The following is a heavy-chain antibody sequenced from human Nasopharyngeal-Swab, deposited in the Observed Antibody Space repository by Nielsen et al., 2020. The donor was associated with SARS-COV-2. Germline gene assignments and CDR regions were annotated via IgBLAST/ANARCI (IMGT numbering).Heavy chain of an antibody. Sequence: GESLKISCEASGFTFSTYAMGWVRQAPGEGLEWVSTITGSGYSTYYTDSVKGRFTISRDNSKNTLWLQMNSLRAEDTAVYYCAKDRYCSGGACYFSGFDYWGLGTLVTVSS. CDR2: ITGSGYST. CDR3: AKDRYCSGGACYFSGFDY. V-gene: IGHV3-23*01. CDR1: GFTFSTYA. J-gene: IGHJ4*02. D-gene: IGHD2-15*01.